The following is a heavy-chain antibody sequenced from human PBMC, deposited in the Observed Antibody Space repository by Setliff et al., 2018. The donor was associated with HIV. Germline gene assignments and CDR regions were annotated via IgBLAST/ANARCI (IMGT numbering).Heavy chain of an antibody. Sequence: SCTVSDGSISDYYWTWIRQPPGKGLEWIGYIYYSGNTNYNPSLKSRVTISLDTSKNQFSLKLISLTAADTAVYYCARRGDYGGMGYWGLGTLVTV. V-gene: IGHV4-59*08. CDR2: IYYSGNT. CDR1: DGSISDYY. CDR3: ARRGDYGGMGY. J-gene: IGHJ4*02. D-gene: IGHD4-17*01.